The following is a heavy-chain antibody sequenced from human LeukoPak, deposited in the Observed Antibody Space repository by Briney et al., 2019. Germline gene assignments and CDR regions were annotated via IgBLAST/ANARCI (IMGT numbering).Heavy chain of an antibody. V-gene: IGHV4-39*07. J-gene: IGHJ4*02. CDR3: ARGSYSYGNAFDY. CDR2: MHYSGST. D-gene: IGHD5-18*01. CDR1: DGSISRSPYY. Sequence: SETLSLTCSVSDGSISRSPYYWGWIRQPPGKGLEWIGSMHYSGSTYYNSSLKSRVTMSVDTSKNQFSLNLNSVTAADTAVYFCARGSYSYGNAFDYWGQGTLVTVSS.